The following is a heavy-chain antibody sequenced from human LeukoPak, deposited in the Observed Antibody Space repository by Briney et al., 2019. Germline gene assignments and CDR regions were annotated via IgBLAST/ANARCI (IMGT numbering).Heavy chain of an antibody. V-gene: IGHV3-23*01. CDR3: ARRYCSGGRCPNYFDY. D-gene: IGHD2-15*01. Sequence: GGSLRLSCAASGFTSSSYGMSWVRQAPGKGLEWVSAMSGSGGSTYYADSVKGRFTISRDNSKNTLYLQMDSLRAEDTAVYYCARRYCSGGRCPNYFDYWGQGTLVTVFS. CDR1: GFTSSSYG. J-gene: IGHJ4*02. CDR2: MSGSGGST.